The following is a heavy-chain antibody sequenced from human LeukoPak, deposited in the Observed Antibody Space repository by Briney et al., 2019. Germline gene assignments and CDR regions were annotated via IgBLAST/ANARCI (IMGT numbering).Heavy chain of an antibody. J-gene: IGHJ6*03. CDR2: IRHDGSNK. Sequence: PGGSLRLSCAASGFTFSSYGMHWVRQAPGKGLEWVAFIRHDGSNKYYADSVKGRFTISRDNSKNTLYLQMNSLRAEDTAVYYCAKAPFWSGYYYYYYMDVWGKGITVTVSS. CDR3: AKAPFWSGYYYYYYMDV. D-gene: IGHD3-3*01. CDR1: GFTFSSYG. V-gene: IGHV3-30*02.